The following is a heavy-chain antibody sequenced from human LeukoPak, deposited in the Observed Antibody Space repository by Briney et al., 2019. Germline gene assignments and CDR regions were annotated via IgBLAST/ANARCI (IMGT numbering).Heavy chain of an antibody. D-gene: IGHD3-22*01. J-gene: IGHJ4*02. CDR2: IYHRGTT. CDR3: ARGPDYPILYYYDSSGYSNFDY. CDR1: GGSISDNKW. Sequence: SGTLSLTCAVSGGSISDNKWWNWVRQPPGRGLEWIGEIYHRGTTNYNPSLKSRVTISVDTSKNQFSLKLSSVTAADTAVYYCARGPDYPILYYYDSSGYSNFDYWGQGTLVTVSS. V-gene: IGHV4-4*02.